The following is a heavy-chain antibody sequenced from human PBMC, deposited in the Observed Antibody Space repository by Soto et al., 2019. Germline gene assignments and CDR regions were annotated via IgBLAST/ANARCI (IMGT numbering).Heavy chain of an antibody. CDR1: GFTFSSYG. J-gene: IGHJ6*02. Sequence: GGSLRLSCAASGFTFSSYGMHWVRQAPGKGLEWVAVIWYDGSNKYYADSVKGRFTISRDNSKNTLYLQMNSLRAEDTAVYYCARDSQDIVATTQYYYYGMDVWGQGTTVTVSS. V-gene: IGHV3-33*01. CDR2: IWYDGSNK. CDR3: ARDSQDIVATTQYYYYGMDV. D-gene: IGHD5-12*01.